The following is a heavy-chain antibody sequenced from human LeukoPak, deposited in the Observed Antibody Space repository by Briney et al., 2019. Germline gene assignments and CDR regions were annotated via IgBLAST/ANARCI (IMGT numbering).Heavy chain of an antibody. Sequence: GGSLRLSCAASGFTFSSYSMTWVRQAPGKGLEWVSSISSSSSYIYYADSVKGRFTISRDNAKNSLYLQMNSLRAEDTAVYYCARVSRIAAAGRSDYWGQGTLVTVSS. V-gene: IGHV3-21*01. CDR3: ARVSRIAAAGRSDY. D-gene: IGHD6-13*01. CDR1: GFTFSSYS. J-gene: IGHJ4*02. CDR2: ISSSSSYI.